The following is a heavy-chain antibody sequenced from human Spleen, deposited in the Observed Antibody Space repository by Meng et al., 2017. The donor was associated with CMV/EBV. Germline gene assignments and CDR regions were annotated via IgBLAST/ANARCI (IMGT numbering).Heavy chain of an antibody. CDR2: ISGPSSAI. J-gene: IGHJ5*02. CDR3: AREGSWYGWFDP. Sequence: GGSLRLSCAASGFRFSDYYMAWIRQAPGKGLEWVSYISGPSSAINYADSVKGRFTISRDNAGNSLFLEMRSLRVEDTAVYYCAREGSWYGWFDPWGQGTLVTVSS. D-gene: IGHD6-13*01. V-gene: IGHV3-11*04. CDR1: GFRFSDYY.